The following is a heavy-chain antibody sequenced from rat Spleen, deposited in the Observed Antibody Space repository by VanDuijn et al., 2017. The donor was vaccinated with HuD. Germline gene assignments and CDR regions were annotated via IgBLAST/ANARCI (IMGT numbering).Heavy chain of an antibody. V-gene: IGHV2-43*01. Sequence: QVQLKESGPGLVQPSQTLSLACTVSGFSLTSSHVNWVRQPPGRGLEWMGVIWTGGSTAYNSLLKSRLSISRDTSKSQVFLKMNSLQTEDTATYYCARDSYNNYGFDYWGQGVMVTVSS. D-gene: IGHD1-10*01. CDR3: ARDSYNNYGFDY. CDR1: GFSLTSSH. CDR2: IWTGGST. J-gene: IGHJ2*01.